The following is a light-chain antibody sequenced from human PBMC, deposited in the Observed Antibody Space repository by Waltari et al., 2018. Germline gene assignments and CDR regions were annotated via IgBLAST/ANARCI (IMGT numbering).Light chain of an antibody. Sequence: VLTQYPSTLSLSPGARVTLTCRASHSVSSRYLAWYQQKPGQAPRPLIYCEMNRATGIPDRFSGSGLATDFTFTISRLEPEDSAVYYCQQYCSTPWTFGQGTKVEIK. CDR1: HSVSSRY. J-gene: IGKJ1*01. CDR3: QQYCSTPWT. V-gene: IGKV3-20*01. CDR2: CEM.